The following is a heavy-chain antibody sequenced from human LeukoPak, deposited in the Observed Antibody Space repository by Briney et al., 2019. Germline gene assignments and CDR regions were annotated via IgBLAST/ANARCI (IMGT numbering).Heavy chain of an antibody. Sequence: PSETLSLTCTVSGGSISSYYWSWIRQPPGKGLEWIGYIYYSGSTNYNPSLKSRVTISVDTSKDQFSLKLSSVTAADTAVYYCARVRSSSSSKYYYYGMDVWGQGTTVTVSS. CDR3: ARVRSSSSSKYYYYGMDV. D-gene: IGHD6-6*01. J-gene: IGHJ6*02. V-gene: IGHV4-59*01. CDR2: IYYSGST. CDR1: GGSISSYY.